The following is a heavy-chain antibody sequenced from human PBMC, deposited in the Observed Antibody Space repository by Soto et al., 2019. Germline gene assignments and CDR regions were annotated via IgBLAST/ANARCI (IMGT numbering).Heavy chain of an antibody. J-gene: IGHJ5*02. Sequence: VQLLESGGDLVQPGGSLRLACAASGFTFSAYAMIWVRQAPGKVLEWVSSIRGIDRSTDYADSVKGRFTVSRDNSKSTLYRQMNSLRAEDTAVYFCARVGAVAAKKPLDPWGQGTLVTVS. D-gene: IGHD6-19*01. CDR1: GFTFSAYA. V-gene: IGHV3-23*01. CDR3: ARVGAVAAKKPLDP. CDR2: IRGIDRST.